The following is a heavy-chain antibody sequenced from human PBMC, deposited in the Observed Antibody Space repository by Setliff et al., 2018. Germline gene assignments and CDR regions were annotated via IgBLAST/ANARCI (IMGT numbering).Heavy chain of an antibody. V-gene: IGHV4-61*02. CDR2: LHTSGST. CDR3: ARDQFRNSGGLYS. CDR1: GGSISSGSYY. Sequence: KTSETLSLTCAVSGGSISSGSYYWSWIRQPAGKGLEWVGRLHTSGSTNYNPSLKSRVTISVDTSKNQFSLKLSSVTAADTAVYFCARDQFRNSGGLYSWGQGTLVTVSS. J-gene: IGHJ5*02. D-gene: IGHD1-7*01.